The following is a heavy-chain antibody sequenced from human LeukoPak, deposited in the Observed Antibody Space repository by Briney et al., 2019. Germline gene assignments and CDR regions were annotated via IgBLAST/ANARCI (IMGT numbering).Heavy chain of an antibody. Sequence: PSETLSLTCTVSGGSINSYYWSWIRQPPGKGLEWIGYIYYSGSTNYNPSLKSRVTISVDTSKNQFSLKLSSVTAADTAVYYCARGRFGELPYYYYYMDVWGKGTTVTISS. D-gene: IGHD3-10*01. CDR3: ARGRFGELPYYYYYMDV. V-gene: IGHV4-59*01. CDR2: IYYSGST. J-gene: IGHJ6*03. CDR1: GGSINSYY.